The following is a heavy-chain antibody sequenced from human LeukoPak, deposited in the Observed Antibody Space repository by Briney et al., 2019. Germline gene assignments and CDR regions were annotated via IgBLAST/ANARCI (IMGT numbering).Heavy chain of an antibody. J-gene: IGHJ4*02. V-gene: IGHV3-23*01. Sequence: QAGGSLRLSCAASGFTFSSYAMSWVRQAPGKGLEWVSAINGSGGSTYYADSVKGRFTISRDNSKNTLYLKMNSLRAEDTAVYYCAKDGDDSYFDYWGQGTLVTVSS. CDR1: GFTFSSYA. D-gene: IGHD7-27*01. CDR3: AKDGDDSYFDY. CDR2: INGSGGST.